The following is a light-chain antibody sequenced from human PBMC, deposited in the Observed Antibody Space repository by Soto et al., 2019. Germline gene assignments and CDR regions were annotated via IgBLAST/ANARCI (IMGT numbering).Light chain of an antibody. CDR3: QQHSHWPPWT. V-gene: IGKV3-11*01. J-gene: IGKJ1*01. CDR1: QNVRTF. CDR2: GAS. Sequence: EVVLTQSPATLSLSPGERATLSCRASQNVRTFLDWYQQKPGQAPRLLIYGASNRATGIPARFSGSGSGTDFTLTISSVEPEDFAVYYCQQHSHWPPWTFGQGTRVEI.